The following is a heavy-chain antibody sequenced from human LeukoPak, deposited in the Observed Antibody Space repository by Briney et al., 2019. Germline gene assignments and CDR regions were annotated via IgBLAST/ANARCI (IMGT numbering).Heavy chain of an antibody. CDR2: ISGSGGST. J-gene: IGHJ4*02. CDR3: AKCARLWFGELSSPNDY. Sequence: GGSLRLSCAASGFTFSSYAMSWVRQAPGKGLEWVSAISGSGGSTYYADSVKGRFTTSRDNSKNTLYLQMNSLRAEDTAVYYCAKCARLWFGELSSPNDYWGQGTLVTVSS. CDR1: GFTFSSYA. D-gene: IGHD3-10*01. V-gene: IGHV3-23*01.